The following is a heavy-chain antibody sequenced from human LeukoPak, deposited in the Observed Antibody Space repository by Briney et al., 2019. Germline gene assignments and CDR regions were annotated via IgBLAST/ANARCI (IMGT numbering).Heavy chain of an antibody. J-gene: IGHJ4*02. V-gene: IGHV4-59*12. D-gene: IGHD4-17*01. CDR3: ARDRHGDYDFDY. CDR1: GGSISSYY. CDR2: IYYTGST. Sequence: SETLSLTCTVSGGSISSYYWSWIRQPPGKGLEWIGYIYYTGSTNYNPSLKSRVTMSVDTSKNQFSLKLNSVTAADTAVYYCARDRHGDYDFDYWGQGTLVTVSS.